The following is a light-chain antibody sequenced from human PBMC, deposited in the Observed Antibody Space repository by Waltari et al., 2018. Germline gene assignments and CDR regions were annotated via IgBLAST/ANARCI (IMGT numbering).Light chain of an antibody. Sequence: VLTQSPGTLSLSPEERATLPCRASQSVDAGVLAWFQQKPGQSPRLLIYGTSTRAAGVPDRFSGSGSETDFTLTISTLEPEDFAVYYCQQYRWAPHTFGQGTKLEIK. CDR3: QQYRWAPHT. CDR2: GTS. J-gene: IGKJ2*01. CDR1: QSVDAGV. V-gene: IGKV3-20*01.